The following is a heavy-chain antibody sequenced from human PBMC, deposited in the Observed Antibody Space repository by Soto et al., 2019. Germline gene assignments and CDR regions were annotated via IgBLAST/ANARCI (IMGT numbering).Heavy chain of an antibody. CDR3: ARGGRLRWYILFDY. D-gene: IGHD4-17*01. Sequence: QVQLVQSGAEVKKPGSSVKVSCKASGGTFSSYAISWVRQAPEQGLEWMGGIIPIFGTANYAQKFQGRVTITADESTSTAYMELSSLRSEDTAVYYCARGGRLRWYILFDYWGQGTLVTVSS. CDR2: IIPIFGTA. CDR1: GGTFSSYA. V-gene: IGHV1-69*01. J-gene: IGHJ4*02.